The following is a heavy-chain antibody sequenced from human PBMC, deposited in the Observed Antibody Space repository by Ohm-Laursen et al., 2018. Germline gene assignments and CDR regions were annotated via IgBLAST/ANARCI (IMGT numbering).Heavy chain of an antibody. D-gene: IGHD3-10*01. J-gene: IGHJ4*02. CDR1: GGSISSSSYC. Sequence: TLSLTCSVSGGSISSSSYCWGWIRQPPGKGLEWIGNIYYSGSTYYNPSLRSRVSISIHTSQNQFSLKLSSVTAADTAVYYCARGYYGRGDSWGQGTLVTVSS. CDR2: IYYSGST. CDR3: ARGYYGRGDS. V-gene: IGHV4-39*07.